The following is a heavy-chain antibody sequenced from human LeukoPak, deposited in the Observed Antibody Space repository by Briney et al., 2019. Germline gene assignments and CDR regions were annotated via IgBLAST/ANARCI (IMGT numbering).Heavy chain of an antibody. CDR3: ARDRIPYGMDV. CDR2: IYYSGST. J-gene: IGHJ6*02. V-gene: IGHV4-31*03. Sequence: KTSETLSLTCTVSGGSISSGGYYWSWIRQHPGKGLEWIGYIYYSGSTYYNPSLKSRVTISVDTSKNQFSLKLSSVTAADTAVYYCARDRIPYGMDVWGQGTTVTVSS. CDR1: GGSISSGGYY. D-gene: IGHD2-15*01.